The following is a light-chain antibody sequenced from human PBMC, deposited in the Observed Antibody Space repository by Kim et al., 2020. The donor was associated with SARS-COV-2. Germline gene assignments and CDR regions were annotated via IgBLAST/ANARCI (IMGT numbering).Light chain of an antibody. CDR3: QAWDSSSDHVV. Sequence: SYELTQPPSVSVAPGKTARITCGGNNIGSKSVHWYQQKPGQAPVLVIYYDSDRPSGIPERFSGSNSGNTATLTISRVEAGDEADYYCQAWDSSSDHVVFG. J-gene: IGLJ2*01. CDR1: NIGSKS. V-gene: IGLV3-21*04. CDR2: YDS.